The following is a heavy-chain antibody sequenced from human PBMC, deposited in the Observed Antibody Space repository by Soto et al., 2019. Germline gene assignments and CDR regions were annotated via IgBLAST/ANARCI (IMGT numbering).Heavy chain of an antibody. Sequence: PSETLSLTCTVSGDSISSNGFYWGWIRQTPGKGLEWIGSIYYNGFTYYNPSLKSRLTISVDTSKNQFTLKLSSVTAADTTVYYCARSYDFWRGPGHFDPWGQGILVTVSS. J-gene: IGHJ5*02. CDR1: GDSISSNGFY. V-gene: IGHV4-39*01. CDR2: IYYNGFT. D-gene: IGHD3-3*01. CDR3: ARSYDFWRGPGHFDP.